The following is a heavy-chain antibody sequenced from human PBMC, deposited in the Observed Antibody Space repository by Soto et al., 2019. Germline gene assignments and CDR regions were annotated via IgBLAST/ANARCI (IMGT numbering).Heavy chain of an antibody. V-gene: IGHV3-30*18. Sequence: VQLVESGGGVVQPGRSLRLSCAASGFTFSDYAMHWVRQAPGKGLEWVAVVSHDGRNTHYADSVKGRFTISRDSSKNTVSLEMTSLRVEDTAFYYCAKGGRQWLVTSDFNYWGQGALVTVSS. J-gene: IGHJ4*02. D-gene: IGHD6-19*01. CDR2: VSHDGRNT. CDR1: GFTFSDYA. CDR3: AKGGRQWLVTSDFNY.